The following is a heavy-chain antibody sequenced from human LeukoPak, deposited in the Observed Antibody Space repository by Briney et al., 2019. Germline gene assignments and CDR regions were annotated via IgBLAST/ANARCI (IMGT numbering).Heavy chain of an antibody. Sequence: GESLKISCQGSGYTFTRYWIGWVRQMPGKGLEWMGIIYPGDSDTRYSPSFQGQVTISADKSISTAYLQWSSLKASDTAMYYCARAYYYYDSSGYFPYYFDYWGQGTLVTVSS. CDR3: ARAYYYYDSSGYFPYYFDY. V-gene: IGHV5-51*01. CDR2: IYPGDSDT. D-gene: IGHD3-22*01. J-gene: IGHJ4*02. CDR1: GYTFTRYW.